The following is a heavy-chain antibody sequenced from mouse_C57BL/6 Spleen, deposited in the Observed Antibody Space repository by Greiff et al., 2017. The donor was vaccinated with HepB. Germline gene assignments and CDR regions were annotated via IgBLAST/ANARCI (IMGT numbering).Heavy chain of an antibody. J-gene: IGHJ3*01. Sequence: VQLKESGPELVKPGASVKISCKASGYSFTGYYMNWVKQSPEKSLEWIGEINPSTGGTTYNQKFKAKATLTVDKSSSTAYMQLKSLTSEDSAVYYCASREAYWGQGTLVTVSA. CDR1: GYSFTGYY. CDR3: ASREAY. V-gene: IGHV1-42*01. CDR2: INPSTGGT.